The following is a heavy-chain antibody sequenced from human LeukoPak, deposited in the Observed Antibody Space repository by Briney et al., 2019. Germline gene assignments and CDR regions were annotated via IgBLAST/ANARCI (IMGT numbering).Heavy chain of an antibody. J-gene: IGHJ3*02. V-gene: IGHV3-7*01. CDR2: IKQDGSEK. Sequence: PGGSLRLSCAASGFTFSSYWMSWVRQAPGKGQEWVANIKQDGSEKYYVDSVKGRLTISRDNAKNSLYLQMNSLRAEDTAVYYCARDREWELPADAFDIWGQGTMVTVSS. CDR3: ARDREWELPADAFDI. CDR1: GFTFSSYW. D-gene: IGHD1-26*01.